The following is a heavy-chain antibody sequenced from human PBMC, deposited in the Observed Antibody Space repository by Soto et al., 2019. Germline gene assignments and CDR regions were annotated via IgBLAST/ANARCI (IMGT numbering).Heavy chain of an antibody. CDR2: IYDGGST. D-gene: IGHD7-27*01. J-gene: IGHJ4*02. Sequence: PSEPMPHTSTVFGDSIRTLDDCWSWIRQSPDKGLEWIGHIYDGGSTYSNPSLKSRVAISLDTSKNQFSLKLNSVIAADTAVYYCTRGPSGDKVDYWGQGTLVTVSS. V-gene: IGHV4-30-4*08. CDR1: GDSIRTLDDC. CDR3: TRGPSGDKVDY.